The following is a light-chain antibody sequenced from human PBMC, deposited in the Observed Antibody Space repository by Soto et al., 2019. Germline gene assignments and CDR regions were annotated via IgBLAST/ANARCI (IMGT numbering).Light chain of an antibody. V-gene: IGLV2-14*02. CDR1: SRDVGIYNL. CDR3: SSYAGSSNV. CDR2: EVN. J-gene: IGLJ1*01. Sequence: QSVLTQPASVSGSPGQSITISCTGTSRDVGIYNLVSWYQLHPGKVPKLIIYEVNKRPSGVPDRFSGSKSGNTASLTDSGLQAEDEADYYCSSYAGSSNVFGTGTKVTVL.